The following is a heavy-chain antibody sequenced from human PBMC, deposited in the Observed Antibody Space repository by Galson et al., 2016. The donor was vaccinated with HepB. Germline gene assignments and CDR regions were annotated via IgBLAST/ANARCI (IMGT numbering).Heavy chain of an antibody. Sequence: SLRLSCAASTFTLSSHSMNWVRQAPGKGLEWVAYITINSGDKYYADSVRGRFTISRDNAKNSLFLQMNSLRDEDTALYYCARDLGVGGENRDAFDIWGQGTMVTVFS. V-gene: IGHV3-48*02. CDR3: ARDLGVGGENRDAFDI. CDR2: ITINSGDK. J-gene: IGHJ3*02. D-gene: IGHD3-16*01. CDR1: TFTLSSHS.